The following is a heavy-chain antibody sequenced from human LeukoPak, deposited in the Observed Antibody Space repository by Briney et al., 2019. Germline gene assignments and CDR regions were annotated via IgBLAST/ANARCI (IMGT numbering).Heavy chain of an antibody. CDR1: GGSFSGYY. CDR3: ARRGHFKWFDP. Sequence: PSETLSLTCAVYGGSFSGYYWSWIRQPPGKGLGWIGEINHSGSTNYNPSLKSRVTISVDTSKNQFSLKLSSVTAADTAVYYCARRGHFKWFDPWGQGTLVTVSS. J-gene: IGHJ5*02. CDR2: INHSGST. V-gene: IGHV4-34*01.